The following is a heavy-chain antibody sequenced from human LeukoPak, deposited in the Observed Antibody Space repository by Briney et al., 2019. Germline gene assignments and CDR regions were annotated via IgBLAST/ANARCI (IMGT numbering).Heavy chain of an antibody. CDR2: IYTSGST. Sequence: SETLSLTCTVSGYSISSGYYWGWIRQPAGKGLEWIGRIYTSGSTNYNPSLKSRVTISVDTSKNQFSLKLSSVTAADTAVYYCASGQLGAPADYWGQGTLVTVSS. V-gene: IGHV4-61*02. CDR3: ASGQLGAPADY. D-gene: IGHD6-13*01. CDR1: GYSISSGYY. J-gene: IGHJ4*02.